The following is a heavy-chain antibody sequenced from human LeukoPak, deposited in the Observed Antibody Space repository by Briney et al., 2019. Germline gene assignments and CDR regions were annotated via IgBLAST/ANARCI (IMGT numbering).Heavy chain of an antibody. CDR3: ARGIYGDPVAFDY. J-gene: IGHJ4*02. CDR2: IHSDEIRT. D-gene: IGHD4/OR15-4a*01. CDR1: GFTFSSYW. Sequence: GGSLRLSCEASGFTFSSYWMHWVRQAPGRGLVWVSRIHSDEIRTNYADSVTGRFTISRDNAKNTVYLQMNSLRDEDTAVYYCARGIYGDPVAFDYWGQGTLVTASS. V-gene: IGHV3-74*01.